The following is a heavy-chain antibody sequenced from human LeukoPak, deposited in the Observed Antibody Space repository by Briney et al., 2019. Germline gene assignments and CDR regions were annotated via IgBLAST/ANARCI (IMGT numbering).Heavy chain of an antibody. D-gene: IGHD1-1*01. J-gene: IGHJ4*02. CDR3: ARESIERLQGFDY. V-gene: IGHV4-59*01. CDR1: GGSISSYY. Sequence: SETLSLTCTVSGGSISSYYWSWIRQPPGKGLEWIGYIYYSGSTNYNPSLKSRVTISVDTSKNQFSLKLSSVTAADTAVYYCARESIERLQGFDYWGQGTLVTVSS. CDR2: IYYSGST.